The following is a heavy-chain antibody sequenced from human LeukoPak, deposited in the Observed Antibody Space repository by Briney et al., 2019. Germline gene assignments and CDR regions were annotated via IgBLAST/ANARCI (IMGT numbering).Heavy chain of an antibody. J-gene: IGHJ4*02. CDR1: GGSFSGYY. Sequence: PSETLSLTCAVYGGSFSGYYWSWIRQPPGKGLEWIGEINHSGSTNYNPSLKSRVTISVDTSKNQFSLKLSSVTAADTAVYYCARLGPYDCVWGSYLRSRAAFDYWGQGTLVTVSS. V-gene: IGHV4-34*01. D-gene: IGHD3-16*02. CDR3: ARLGPYDCVWGSYLRSRAAFDY. CDR2: INHSGST.